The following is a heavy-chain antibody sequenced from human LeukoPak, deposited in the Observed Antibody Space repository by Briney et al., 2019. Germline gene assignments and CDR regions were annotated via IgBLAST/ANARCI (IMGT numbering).Heavy chain of an antibody. Sequence: PSQTLPLTCTVSGGSISSGSYYWSWIRQPAGKGLEWIGHIYTSGSTNYNPSLKSRVTISVDTSKNQFSLKLSSVTAADTAVYYCASTALFGSGRFDYWGQGTLVTVSS. CDR2: IYTSGST. V-gene: IGHV4-61*09. CDR3: ASTALFGSGRFDY. D-gene: IGHD1-26*01. CDR1: GGSISSGSYY. J-gene: IGHJ4*02.